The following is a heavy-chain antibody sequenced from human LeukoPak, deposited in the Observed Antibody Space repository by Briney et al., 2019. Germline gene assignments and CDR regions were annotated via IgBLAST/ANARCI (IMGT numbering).Heavy chain of an antibody. CDR2: INPNNGGT. V-gene: IGHV1-2*02. CDR3: ARERLSPGKGFDY. J-gene: IGHJ4*02. CDR1: GYTFPGYY. Sequence: GASVKVSCKASGYTFPGYYMHWVRQAPGRGLEWMGWINPNNGGTNYAQKFQGRVTMTRDTSISTAYMELSRLRSDDTAVYYCARERLSPGKGFDYWGQGTLVTVSS. D-gene: IGHD4-23*01.